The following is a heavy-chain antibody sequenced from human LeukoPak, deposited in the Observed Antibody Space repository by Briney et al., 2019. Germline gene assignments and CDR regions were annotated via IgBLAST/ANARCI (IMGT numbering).Heavy chain of an antibody. V-gene: IGHV4-39*07. CDR2: IYFGRTT. J-gene: IGHJ4*02. Sequence: SETLSLTCTVSGGSISSSSYYWGWIRQPPGTGLEFIGSIYFGRTTYYTPSLKSRVTLSIDTSTNQFSLMLTSMTAADTAVYYCARDSGQHSGYDWSHWGQGTLVTVSS. CDR3: ARDSGQHSGYDWSH. D-gene: IGHD5-12*01. CDR1: GGSISSSSYY.